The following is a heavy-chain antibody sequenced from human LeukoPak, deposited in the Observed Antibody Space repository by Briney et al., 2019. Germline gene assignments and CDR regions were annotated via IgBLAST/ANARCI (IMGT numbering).Heavy chain of an antibody. CDR3: AKDLYCSSTSCYMDV. J-gene: IGHJ6*03. CDR1: GFTFSSYA. Sequence: GGSLRLSCAASGFTFSSYAMSWVRQAPGKGLEWVSAISGSGGSTYYADSVKGRFTISRDNSNNTPYLQMNSLRAEDTAVYYWAKDLYCSSTSCYMDVWGKGTTVTVSS. D-gene: IGHD2-2*01. V-gene: IGHV3-23*01. CDR2: ISGSGGST.